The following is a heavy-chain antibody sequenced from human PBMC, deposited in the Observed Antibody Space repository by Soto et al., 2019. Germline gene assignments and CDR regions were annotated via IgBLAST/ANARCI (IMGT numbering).Heavy chain of an antibody. CDR1: GGSISSSSYY. CDR2: IYYSGST. Sequence: SETLSLTCTVSGGSISSSSYYWGWLRQPPGKGLEWIGNIYYSGSTYYNPSLKSRVTISVDTSKNQFSLKLSSVTAADTAVYYCARRYGASFDYWGQGTLVPS. J-gene: IGHJ4*02. D-gene: IGHD4-17*01. V-gene: IGHV4-39*07. CDR3: ARRYGASFDY.